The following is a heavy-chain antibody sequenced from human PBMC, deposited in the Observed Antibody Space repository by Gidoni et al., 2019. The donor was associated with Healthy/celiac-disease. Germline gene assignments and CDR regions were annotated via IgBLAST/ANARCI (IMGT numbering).Heavy chain of an antibody. D-gene: IGHD3-9*01. Sequence: EVQLVESGGGLVKPGGSLRLSCAASGFPFSNAWMRWVRTAPGKGLEWVGRIKSKTDGGTTDYAAPVKGRFTISRDDSKNTLYLQMNSLKTEDTAVYYCTTHYDILTGYSDPDYWGQGTLVTVSS. V-gene: IGHV3-15*01. CDR1: GFPFSNAW. CDR2: IKSKTDGGTT. CDR3: TTHYDILTGYSDPDY. J-gene: IGHJ4*02.